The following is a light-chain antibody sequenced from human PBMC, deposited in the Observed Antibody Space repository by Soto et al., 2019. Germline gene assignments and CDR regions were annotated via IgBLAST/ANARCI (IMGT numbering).Light chain of an antibody. V-gene: IGKV3-20*01. Sequence: EIVLTQSSGTLSLSPGERATLSRRASQSVSSTYLAWYQQQPGQAPRLLIYGSSSRATGIPDRFSGSGSGTDFTLTISRLEPEDFAVYYCQQYGSSSGTFGQGTKVDIK. CDR1: QSVSSTY. J-gene: IGKJ1*01. CDR2: GSS. CDR3: QQYGSSSGT.